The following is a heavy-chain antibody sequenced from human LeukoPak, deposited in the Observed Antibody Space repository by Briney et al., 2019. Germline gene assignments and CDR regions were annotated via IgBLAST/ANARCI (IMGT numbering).Heavy chain of an antibody. CDR1: GGTFSSYA. CDR2: IIPIFGTA. V-gene: IGHV1-69*13. Sequence: SVKVSCKASGGTFSSYAISWVRQAPGQGLEWMGGIIPIFGTANYAQKFQGRVTITADESTSTAYMELSSLRSEDTAVYYCAEGEDDSSGYYYYWGQGTLVTVSS. D-gene: IGHD3-22*01. CDR3: AEGEDDSSGYYYY. J-gene: IGHJ4*02.